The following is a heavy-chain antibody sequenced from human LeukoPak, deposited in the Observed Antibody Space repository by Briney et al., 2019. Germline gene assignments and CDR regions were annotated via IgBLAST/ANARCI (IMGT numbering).Heavy chain of an antibody. CDR1: GFTFSSYD. J-gene: IGHJ4*02. CDR2: ISGSGVGT. CDR3: ASHGYSGYDPSYYFDY. Sequence: GGSLRLSCAASGFTFSSYDMSWVRQAPGKGLEWVSAISGSGVGTYYADSVKGRFTISRDNSKNTLYLQMNSLRAEDTAVYYCASHGYSGYDPSYYFDYWGQGTLVTVSS. D-gene: IGHD5-12*01. V-gene: IGHV3-23*01.